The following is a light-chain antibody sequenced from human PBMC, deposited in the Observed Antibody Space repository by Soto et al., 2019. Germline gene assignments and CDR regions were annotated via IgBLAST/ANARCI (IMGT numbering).Light chain of an antibody. CDR3: QQYYTTPYT. CDR2: WAS. V-gene: IGKV4-1*01. J-gene: IGKJ2*01. CDR1: QSVLYSSNNKNY. Sequence: DIVMTQSPDSLAVSLGERATINCKSSQSVLYSSNNKNYLAWYQQKPGQPPKLLIYWASTRESGVPDRFSGSGSGTDFTLTISSLLAEDVAVYSCQQYYTTPYTFGQGTKVEIK.